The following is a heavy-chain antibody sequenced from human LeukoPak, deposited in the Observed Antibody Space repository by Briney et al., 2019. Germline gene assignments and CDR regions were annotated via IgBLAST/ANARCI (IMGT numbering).Heavy chain of an antibody. Sequence: GGSLRLSCAASGFXFSSYAMSWVRQAPGKGLEWVSAISGSGGSTYYADSVKGRFTISRDNSKNTLYLQMNSLRAEDTAAYYCAKKRGMQLWQYYFDYWGQGTLVTVSS. CDR2: ISGSGGST. CDR3: AKKRGMQLWQYYFDY. V-gene: IGHV3-23*01. D-gene: IGHD5-18*01. CDR1: GFXFSSYA. J-gene: IGHJ4*02.